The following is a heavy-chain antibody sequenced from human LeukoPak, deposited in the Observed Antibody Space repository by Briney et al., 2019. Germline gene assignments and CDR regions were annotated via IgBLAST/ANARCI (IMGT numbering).Heavy chain of an antibody. Sequence: SETLSLTCTVSGGSISSHYWSWIRQPAGKGLGWIGRIYTSGSTNYNPSLKGRVTMSVDTSKNQFSLKLSSVTAADTAVYYCASSYYDSSGYYIHDAFDIWGQGTMVTVSS. CDR2: IYTSGST. V-gene: IGHV4-4*07. D-gene: IGHD3-22*01. CDR3: ASSYYDSSGYYIHDAFDI. CDR1: GGSISSHY. J-gene: IGHJ3*02.